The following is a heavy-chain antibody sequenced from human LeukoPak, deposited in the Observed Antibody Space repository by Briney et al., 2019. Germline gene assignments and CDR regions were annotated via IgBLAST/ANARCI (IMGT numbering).Heavy chain of an antibody. CDR1: GFTFSSYS. V-gene: IGHV3-21*01. CDR3: ARGIAAAGTWFDP. CDR2: ISSSSSYI. Sequence: GGSLRLSCTASGFTFSSYSMNWVRQAPGKGLELVSSISSSSSYIYYADSVKGRFTISRDNAKNSLYLQMNSLRAEDTAVYYCARGIAAAGTWFDPWGQGTLVTVSS. J-gene: IGHJ5*02. D-gene: IGHD6-13*01.